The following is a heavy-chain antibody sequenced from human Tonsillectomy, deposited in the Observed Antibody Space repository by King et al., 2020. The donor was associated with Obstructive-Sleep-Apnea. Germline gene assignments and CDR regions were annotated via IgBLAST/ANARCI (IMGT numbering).Heavy chain of an antibody. V-gene: IGHV4-4*02. CDR3: ARDHIVVVPAAMAHNWFDP. CDR2: IYHSGST. D-gene: IGHD2-2*01. CDR1: GGSISSSNW. Sequence: QLQESGPGLVKPSGTLSLTCAVSGGSISSSNWWSWVRQPPGKGLEWIGEIYHSGSTNYNPSLKSRVTISVDKSKNQFSLKLSSVTAADTAVYYCARDHIVVVPAAMAHNWFDPWGQGTLVTVSS. J-gene: IGHJ5*02.